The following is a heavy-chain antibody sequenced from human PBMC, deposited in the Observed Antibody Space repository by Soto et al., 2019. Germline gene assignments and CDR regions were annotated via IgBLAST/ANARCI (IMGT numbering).Heavy chain of an antibody. V-gene: IGHV1-69*02. J-gene: IGHJ3*02. CDR1: GGTFSTYS. D-gene: IGHD6-19*01. CDR2: IIPMLGIV. Sequence: QVQLVQSGAEVKKPGSSVQVSCKDSGGTFSTYSMFWVRQAPGQGLEWMGRIIPMLGIVNYAQRFQVRVTITADMSTATAYMELSSLRSEDTALYYCSIGSWSGDVFDIWGQGTMVTVSS. CDR3: SIGSWSGDVFDI.